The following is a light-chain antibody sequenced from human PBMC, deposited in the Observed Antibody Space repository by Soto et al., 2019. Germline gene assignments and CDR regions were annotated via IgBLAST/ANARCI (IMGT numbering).Light chain of an antibody. J-gene: IGLJ1*01. CDR2: DVN. CDR3: SAHGGTNPYV. V-gene: IGLV2-8*01. Sequence: QSALTQPPSASGSPGQSVAISCTDTASDIGGYTFVSWYQQHPGKAPKLLIYDVNKRPSGVPDRFSGSKSGNTASLTVSGLQAEDEADYYCSAHGGTNPYVFGTGTKLTVL. CDR1: ASDIGGYTF.